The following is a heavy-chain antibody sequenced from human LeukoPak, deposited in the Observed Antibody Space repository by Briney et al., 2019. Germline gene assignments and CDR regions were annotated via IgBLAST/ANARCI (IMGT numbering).Heavy chain of an antibody. D-gene: IGHD4-17*01. Sequence: ASVKVSCKASGGTFSSYAISWVRQAPGQGLEWMGGIIPIFGTANYAQKFQGRVTITADESTSTAYMELSGLRSEDTAVYYCAREESDYGDYVHWGQGTLVTVSS. CDR1: GGTFSSYA. J-gene: IGHJ4*02. V-gene: IGHV1-69*01. CDR2: IIPIFGTA. CDR3: AREESDYGDYVH.